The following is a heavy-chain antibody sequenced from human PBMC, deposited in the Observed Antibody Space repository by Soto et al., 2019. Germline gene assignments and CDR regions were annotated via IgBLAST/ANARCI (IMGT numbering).Heavy chain of an antibody. CDR1: GGTFSSYA. CDR2: IIPIFGTA. D-gene: IGHD1-1*01. Sequence: QVQLVQSGAEVKKPGSSVKVSCKASGGTFSSYAISWVRQAPGQGLEWMGGIIPIFGTANYAQKFQGRVTITADESTGTAYMELSSLRSEDTAVYYCARAGQVRTGYYYYGMDVWGQGTTVTVSS. CDR3: ARAGQVRTGYYYYGMDV. J-gene: IGHJ6*02. V-gene: IGHV1-69*01.